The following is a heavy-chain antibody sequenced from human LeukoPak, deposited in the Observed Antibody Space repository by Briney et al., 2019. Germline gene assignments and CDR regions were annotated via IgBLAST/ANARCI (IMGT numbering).Heavy chain of an antibody. V-gene: IGHV1-69*13. Sequence: SVKVSCKASGYSFTTYGISWVRQAPGQGLEWMGGIIPIFGTANYAQKFQGRVTITADESTSTAYMELSSLRSKDTAVYYCARGGYYYDSSGYKPDLDYWGQGTLVTVSS. CDR3: ARGGYYYDSSGYKPDLDY. J-gene: IGHJ4*02. D-gene: IGHD3-22*01. CDR2: IIPIFGTA. CDR1: GYSFTTYG.